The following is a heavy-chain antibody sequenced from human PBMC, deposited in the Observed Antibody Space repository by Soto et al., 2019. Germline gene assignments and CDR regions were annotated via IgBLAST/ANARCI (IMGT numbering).Heavy chain of an antibody. J-gene: IGHJ3*02. CDR2: ISAYNGNT. V-gene: IGHV1-18*04. CDR3: ARVRDYGDLDAFDI. Sequence: GESLKISCKGSGYSFTSYWISWVRQAPGQGLEWMGWISAYNGNTNYAQKLQGRVTMTTDTSTSTAYMELRSLRSDDTAVYYCARVRDYGDLDAFDIWGQGTMVTVSS. D-gene: IGHD4-17*01. CDR1: GYSFTSYW.